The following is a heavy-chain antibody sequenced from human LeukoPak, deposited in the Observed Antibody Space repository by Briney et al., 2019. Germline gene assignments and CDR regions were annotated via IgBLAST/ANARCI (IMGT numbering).Heavy chain of an antibody. J-gene: IGHJ4*02. D-gene: IGHD5-24*01. Sequence: GGSLRLSCAASGFTFSASDMHWVRQASGKGLEWVGRIGVKTNNYATAYGASVRGRFTISRDDSKNTACLQMNSLRTEDTAIYYCTTLERWQRQSGNYWGQGTLVTVSS. CDR1: GFTFSASD. CDR2: IGVKTNNYAT. CDR3: TTLERWQRQSGNY. V-gene: IGHV3-73*01.